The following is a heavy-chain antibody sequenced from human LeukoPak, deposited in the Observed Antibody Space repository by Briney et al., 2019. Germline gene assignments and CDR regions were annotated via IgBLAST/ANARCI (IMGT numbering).Heavy chain of an antibody. J-gene: IGHJ4*02. CDR2: ISGSGITT. CDR1: GFTFSGYT. Sequence: GGSLRLSCAASGFTFSGYTMNWVRQAPGKGPEWVSSISGSGITTNYADSVKGRFTISRDYSKNTLYLQMSSLRAEDTAVYYCAKETALVGGHSAIFDHWGQGTLVTVSS. V-gene: IGHV3-23*01. CDR3: AKETALVGGHSAIFDH. D-gene: IGHD3-3*01.